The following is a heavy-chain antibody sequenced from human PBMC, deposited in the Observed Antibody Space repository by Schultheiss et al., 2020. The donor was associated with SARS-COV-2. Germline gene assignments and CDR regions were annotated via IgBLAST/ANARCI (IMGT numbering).Heavy chain of an antibody. CDR2: IWYDGSNK. Sequence: GGSLRLSCAASGFTFSNAWMNWVRQAPGKGLEWVAVIWYDGSNKYYADSVKGRFTISRDNSKNSLYLQMNSLRAEDTAVYYCARAVAGTALGFDPWGQGTLVTVSS. J-gene: IGHJ5*02. CDR3: ARAVAGTALGFDP. V-gene: IGHV3-33*08. CDR1: GFTFSNAW. D-gene: IGHD6-19*01.